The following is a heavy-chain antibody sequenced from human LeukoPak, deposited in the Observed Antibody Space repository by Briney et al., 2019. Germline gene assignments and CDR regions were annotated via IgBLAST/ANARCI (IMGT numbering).Heavy chain of an antibody. V-gene: IGHV4-61*02. CDR3: ARGAGYIYGTFDY. CDR1: GGSISSGSYY. D-gene: IGHD5-18*01. J-gene: IGHJ4*02. Sequence: SETLSHTCTVSGGSISSGSYYWSWIRQPAGKGLEWIGRIYTSGSTNYNPSLKSRVTISVDTSKNQFSLKLSSVTAADTAVYYCARGAGYIYGTFDYWGQGTLVTVSS. CDR2: IYTSGST.